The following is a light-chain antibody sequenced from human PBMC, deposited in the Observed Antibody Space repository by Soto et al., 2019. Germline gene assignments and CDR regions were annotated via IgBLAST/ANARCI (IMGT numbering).Light chain of an antibody. CDR1: QAITNS. J-gene: IGKJ4*01. V-gene: IGKV1-33*01. CDR3: QHYHNLPLT. CDR2: GAS. Sequence: IQMTQSPSSLSASVGDKVTITSQAIQAITNSLNWYQQIPGKAPKLLIYGASNLVTGVPSRFSGRGSGTAFTFTISSLQPEDIATYYCQHYHNLPLTFGGGTKVEIK.